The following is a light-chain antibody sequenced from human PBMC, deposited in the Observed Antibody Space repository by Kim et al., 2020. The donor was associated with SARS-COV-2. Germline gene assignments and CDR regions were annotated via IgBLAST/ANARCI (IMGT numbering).Light chain of an antibody. CDR3: QQYGSAPNT. Sequence: EIVLTQSPGTLSLSPGERATLSCRASQSVRNNYLAWYQQKPGQVHRLLIYDASIRATGIPDRFSASGSGTDFTLTISRLEPEDSAVYYCQQYGSAPNTFAQGIKLEI. V-gene: IGKV3-20*01. CDR2: DAS. J-gene: IGKJ2*01. CDR1: QSVRNNY.